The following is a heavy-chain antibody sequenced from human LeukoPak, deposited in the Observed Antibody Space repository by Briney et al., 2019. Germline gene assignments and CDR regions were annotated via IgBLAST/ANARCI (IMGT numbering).Heavy chain of an antibody. CDR3: ARGAGQSEYSSSLGFRSWFDP. Sequence: SETLSLTCAVYGGSFSGYYWSWIRQPPGKGLEWIGEINHSGSTNYNPSLKSRVTISVDTSKNQFSLKLSSVTAADTAVYYCARGAGQSEYSSSLGFRSWFDPWGQGTLVTVSS. CDR2: INHSGST. D-gene: IGHD6-6*01. CDR1: GGSFSGYY. J-gene: IGHJ5*02. V-gene: IGHV4-34*01.